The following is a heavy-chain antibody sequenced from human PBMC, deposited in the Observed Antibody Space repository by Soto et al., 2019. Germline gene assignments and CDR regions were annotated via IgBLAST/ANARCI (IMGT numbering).Heavy chain of an antibody. CDR2: IYYSGST. CDR1: GGSISSSSYC. V-gene: IGHV4-39*01. CDR3: ASSDGGSTIDY. J-gene: IGHJ4*02. Sequence: SETLSLTWSVSGGSISSSSYCWGWIRQPPGKGLQWIGTIYYSGSTYYNPSLKSRVTISVDTSKNQFSLKLSSVTAADTAVYYCASSDGGSTIDYWGQGALVTVSS.